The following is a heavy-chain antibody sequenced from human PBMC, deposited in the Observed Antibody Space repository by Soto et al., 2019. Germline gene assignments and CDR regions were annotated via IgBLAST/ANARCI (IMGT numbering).Heavy chain of an antibody. Sequence: SETLSLTXSVSNGSISGFYWTWIRQPPGRILEWIGYIHYSGRTDYNPSLTSRATMSVDTSKNQFSLNLKSITAADTAVYYCVRVGVGIGNHFDSWGRGTLVTVSS. J-gene: IGHJ4*02. CDR1: NGSISGFY. D-gene: IGHD1-26*01. CDR2: IHYSGRT. V-gene: IGHV4-59*12. CDR3: VRVGVGIGNHFDS.